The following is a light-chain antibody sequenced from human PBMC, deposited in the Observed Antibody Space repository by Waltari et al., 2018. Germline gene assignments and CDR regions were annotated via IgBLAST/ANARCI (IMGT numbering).Light chain of an antibody. CDR3: SSYTSSGIYV. CDR2: DVN. J-gene: IGLJ1*01. CDR1: SSDIGVYDY. Sequence: QSALTQPASVSGSPGQSITISCTGSSSDIGVYDYVSWYQHYPGKAPKLIIYDVNSRPSGVSYRFSGSKSGNTASLTISGLKAEDETDYYCSSYTSSGIYVFGTGTKVTVL. V-gene: IGLV2-14*03.